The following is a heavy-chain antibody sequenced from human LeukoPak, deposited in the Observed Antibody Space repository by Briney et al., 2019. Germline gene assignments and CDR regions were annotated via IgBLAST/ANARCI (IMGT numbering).Heavy chain of an antibody. Sequence: SETLSLTCTVSGGSISSYYWSWIRQPPGKGLEWIGYIYYSGSTNYNPSLRSRVTISVDTSKNQFSLKLSSVTAADTAVYYCARDSSSWYVGWFDPWGQGTLVTVSS. CDR1: GGSISSYY. CDR2: IYYSGST. J-gene: IGHJ5*02. V-gene: IGHV4-59*12. D-gene: IGHD6-13*01. CDR3: ARDSSSWYVGWFDP.